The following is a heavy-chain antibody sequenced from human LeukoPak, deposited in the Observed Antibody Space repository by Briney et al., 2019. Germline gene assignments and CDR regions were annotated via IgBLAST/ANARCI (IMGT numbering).Heavy chain of an antibody. CDR2: IYYSGSI. V-gene: IGHV4-59*01. J-gene: IGHJ6*02. CDR1: GGSISSYY. CDR3: ARYQPLYGMDV. Sequence: SETLSLTCTVSGGSISSYYWSWIRQPPGKGLEWIGYIYYSGSIDYNPSLKSRVTISVDTSKNQLSLKLNSVTAADTAVYYCARYQPLYGMDVWGQGTTVTASS.